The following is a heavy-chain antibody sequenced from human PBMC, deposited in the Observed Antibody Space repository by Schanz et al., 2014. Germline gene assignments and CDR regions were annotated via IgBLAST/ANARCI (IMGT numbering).Heavy chain of an antibody. CDR2: FDPKKGEA. Sequence: QVQLVQSGAEVKKPGASVKVSCKVSGSIFSKLLMHWVRQGPAKGLEWMGGFDPKKGEAIYAQKFQGRVTMTEDTSTTTVYMELSSLRSDDTAMYYCARGIPYCSSTSCSGLDAYDVWGQGTLVTVSA. J-gene: IGHJ3*01. CDR1: GSIFSKLL. V-gene: IGHV1-24*01. CDR3: ARGIPYCSSTSCSGLDAYDV. D-gene: IGHD2-2*01.